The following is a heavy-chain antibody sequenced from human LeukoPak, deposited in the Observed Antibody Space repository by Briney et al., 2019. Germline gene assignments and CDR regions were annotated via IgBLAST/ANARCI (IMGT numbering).Heavy chain of an antibody. J-gene: IGHJ3*02. Sequence: SETLSLTCTVSGGSISSGSYYWSWIRQPAGKGLEWIGYIYYSGSTNYNPSLKSRVTISVDTSKNQFSLKLSSVTAADTAVYYCARDRAVAVGAFDIWGQGTMVTVSS. V-gene: IGHV4-61*10. CDR1: GGSISSGSYY. CDR2: IYYSGST. D-gene: IGHD6-19*01. CDR3: ARDRAVAVGAFDI.